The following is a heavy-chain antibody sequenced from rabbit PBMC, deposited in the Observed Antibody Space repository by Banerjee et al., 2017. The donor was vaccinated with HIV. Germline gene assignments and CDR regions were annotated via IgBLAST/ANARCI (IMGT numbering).Heavy chain of an antibody. Sequence: QSLEESGGGLVKPGASLTLTCTASGFSFSSGYDMCWVRQAPGKGLEWIACIYAGSSGITYYASGAKGRFTSVKTSSTTVTLKMTSRTAADTATYFCERDYRYAAWTGNSGYSGAFNLWGPGTLVTVS. D-gene: IGHD1-1*01. CDR1: GFSFSSGYD. V-gene: IGHV1S40*01. CDR2: IYAGSSGIT. CDR3: ERDYRYAAWTGNSGYSGAFNL. J-gene: IGHJ4*01.